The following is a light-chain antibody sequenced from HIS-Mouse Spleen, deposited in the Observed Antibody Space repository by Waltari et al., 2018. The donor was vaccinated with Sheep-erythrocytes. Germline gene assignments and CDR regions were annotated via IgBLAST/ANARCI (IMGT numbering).Light chain of an antibody. CDR2: QDT. V-gene: IGLV3-1*01. Sequence: SSELTQPPSVSVSPGQTASITCSGDKLGDKYACWYQQKPGQSPVLVIYQDTKRSSGFPERFSGSNSGNTATLTISGTQAMDEADYYCQAWDSSIVVFGGGTKLTVL. J-gene: IGLJ2*01. CDR1: KLGDKY. CDR3: QAWDSSIVV.